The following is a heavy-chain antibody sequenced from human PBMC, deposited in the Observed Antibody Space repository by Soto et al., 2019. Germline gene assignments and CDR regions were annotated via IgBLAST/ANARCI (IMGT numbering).Heavy chain of an antibody. CDR3: AKVEPSISILWGVDH. CDR1: GYTFTSYG. V-gene: IGHV1-18*01. Sequence: ASVKVSCKASGYTFTSYGISWVRQAPGQGLEWMGWSSAYNGNTNYAQKLQGRVTMTTDTSTSTAYMELRSLRSDDTAVYYCAKVEPSISILWGVDHWGPGTLVTVSS. J-gene: IGHJ4*02. CDR2: SSAYNGNT. D-gene: IGHD2-21*01.